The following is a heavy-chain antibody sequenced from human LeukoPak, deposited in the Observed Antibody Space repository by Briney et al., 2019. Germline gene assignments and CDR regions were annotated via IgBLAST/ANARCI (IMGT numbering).Heavy chain of an antibody. CDR1: GYTFTGHY. D-gene: IGHD1-1*01. Sequence: ASVKVSCKTSGYTFTGHYMHWVRQAPGQGLEWMGWMNPNSGDTNYAQKFQGRVTMTRDTSISTAYMELSRLRSDDTAVYYCAPRSTTGTGAFDYWGPGTLVTVSS. J-gene: IGHJ4*02. CDR3: APRSTTGTGAFDY. V-gene: IGHV1-2*02. CDR2: MNPNSGDT.